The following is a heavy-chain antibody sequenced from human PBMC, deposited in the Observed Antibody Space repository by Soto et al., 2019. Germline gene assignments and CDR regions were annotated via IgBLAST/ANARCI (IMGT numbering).Heavy chain of an antibody. Sequence: SETLSLTCTVSGGSIDSGDYYWSWIRQPPGKGLEWIGYVYYSGSTNHNPSLKSRVTISVDTSKNQFSLKLSSVTAADTAVYYCARDDSYGDFDYWGQGTLVTVSS. CDR2: VYYSGST. CDR1: GGSIDSGDYY. D-gene: IGHD5-18*01. CDR3: ARDDSYGDFDY. V-gene: IGHV4-61*08. J-gene: IGHJ4*02.